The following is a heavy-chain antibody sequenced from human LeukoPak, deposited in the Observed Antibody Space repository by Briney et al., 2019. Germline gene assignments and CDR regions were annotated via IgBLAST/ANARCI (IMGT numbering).Heavy chain of an antibody. D-gene: IGHD3-10*01. CDR2: IYHSGST. J-gene: IGHJ4*02. Sequence: PAGTLSLTCAVSGGSISSSNWWSWVRQPPGKGLEWIGEIYHSGSTNYNPSLKSRVTISVDKPKNQFSLKLSSVTAADTAVYYCARAPYYYGSGSYPQLLYYFDYWGQGTLVTVSS. CDR1: GGSISSSNW. CDR3: ARAPYYYGSGSYPQLLYYFDY. V-gene: IGHV4-4*02.